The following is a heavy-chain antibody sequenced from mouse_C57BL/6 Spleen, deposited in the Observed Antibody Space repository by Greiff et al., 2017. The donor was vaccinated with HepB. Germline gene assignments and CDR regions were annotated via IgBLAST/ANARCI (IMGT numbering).Heavy chain of an antibody. D-gene: IGHD2-1*01. J-gene: IGHJ2*01. V-gene: IGHV14-4*01. CDR3: TTGNHYFDY. CDR1: GFNIKDDY. CDR2: IDPENGDT. Sequence: VQLKQSGAELVRPGASVKLSCTASGFNIKDDYMHWVKQRPEQGLEWIGWIDPENGDTEYASKFQGKATITADTSSNTAYLQLSSLTSEDTAVYYCTTGNHYFDYWGQGTTLTVSS.